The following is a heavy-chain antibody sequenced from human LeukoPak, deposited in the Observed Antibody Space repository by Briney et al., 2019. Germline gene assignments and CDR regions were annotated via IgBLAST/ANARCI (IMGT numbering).Heavy chain of an antibody. CDR1: GFTFSSYS. CDR2: ISSSSSTI. Sequence: GGSLRLSCAASGFTFSSYSMNWVRQAPGKGLEWVSYISSSSSTIYYADSVKGRFTISRDNAKNSLYLQMNSLRAEDTAVYYCARGPYYYDSSGYIQWGQGTLVTVSS. J-gene: IGHJ4*02. V-gene: IGHV3-48*01. CDR3: ARGPYYYDSSGYIQ. D-gene: IGHD3-22*01.